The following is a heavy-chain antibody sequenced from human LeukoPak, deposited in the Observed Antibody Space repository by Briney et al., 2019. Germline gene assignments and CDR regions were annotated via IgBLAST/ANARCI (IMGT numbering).Heavy chain of an antibody. CDR3: ARDPLMGCSSTSCYEGIPSGMDV. V-gene: IGHV1-69*13. J-gene: IGHJ6*02. Sequence: SVKVSCKASGYTFTSYGISWVRQAPGQGLEWMGWIIPIFTTANYAQKFQGRVTITADESTSTAYMELSSLRSEDTAVYYCARDPLMGCSSTSCYEGIPSGMDVWGQGTTVTVSS. D-gene: IGHD2-2*01. CDR2: IIPIFTTA. CDR1: GYTFTSYG.